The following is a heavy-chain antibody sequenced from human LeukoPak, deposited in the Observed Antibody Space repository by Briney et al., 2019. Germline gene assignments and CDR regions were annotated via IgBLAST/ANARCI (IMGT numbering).Heavy chain of an antibody. CDR2: IWSDGSDK. D-gene: IGHD3-10*01. Sequence: GTSLRLSCAASGFTFSSYAMHWVRQAPGKGLEWVAVIWSDGSDKYYADSVKGRFTISRDNSKNTLYLQMNSLRAEDTAVYYCANDYRSGSFHDFWGQGTLVTVSS. CDR3: ANDYRSGSFHDF. V-gene: IGHV3-33*06. CDR1: GFTFSSYA. J-gene: IGHJ4*02.